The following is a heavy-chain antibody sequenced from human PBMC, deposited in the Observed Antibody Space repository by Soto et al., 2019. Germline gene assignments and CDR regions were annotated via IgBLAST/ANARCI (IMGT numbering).Heavy chain of an antibody. D-gene: IGHD3-22*01. Sequence: ASVKVSCKASGYTFTGYGISWVRQAPGQGLEWMGWISAYNGNTNYAQKLQGRVTMTTDTSTSTAYMELRSLRSDDTAVYYCARGRWDDSSGYDAFDIWGQGTMVTVSS. J-gene: IGHJ3*02. CDR3: ARGRWDDSSGYDAFDI. CDR2: ISAYNGNT. CDR1: GYTFTGYG. V-gene: IGHV1-18*04.